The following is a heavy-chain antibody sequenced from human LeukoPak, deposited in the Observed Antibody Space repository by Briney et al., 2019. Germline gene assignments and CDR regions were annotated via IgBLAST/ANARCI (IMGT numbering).Heavy chain of an antibody. CDR2: ISGSGGST. CDR1: GFTFNSYA. D-gene: IGHD1-26*01. CDR3: AKDSRYSGNYKAFDI. Sequence: PGGSLRLSCAASGFTFNSYAMSWVRQAPGKGLEWVSGISGSGGSTNYADSVKGRFTISRDNSKSTLYLQMNSLRAEDTAVYYCAKDSRYSGNYKAFDIWGQGTMVTVSS. J-gene: IGHJ3*02. V-gene: IGHV3-23*01.